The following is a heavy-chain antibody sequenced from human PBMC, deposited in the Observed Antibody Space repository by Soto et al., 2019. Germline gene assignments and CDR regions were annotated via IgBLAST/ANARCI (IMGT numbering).Heavy chain of an antibody. CDR3: ARGAFRAYYLDS. V-gene: IGHV3-74*01. CDR1: GFTFSSYS. J-gene: IGHJ4*02. Sequence: GGSLRLSCAASGFTFSSYSMNWVRQAPGKGLVWVSCIRGDESTTNYADSVKGRFTISRDNARNTVYLQMNSLRAEDTAVYYCARGAFRAYYLDSWGQGTLVTVSS. CDR2: IRGDESTT.